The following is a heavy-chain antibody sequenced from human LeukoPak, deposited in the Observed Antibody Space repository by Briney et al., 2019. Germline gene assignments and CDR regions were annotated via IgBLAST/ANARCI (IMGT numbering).Heavy chain of an antibody. CDR3: ARRGRTTGTTKWFDP. CDR1: GYTFTSYD. D-gene: IGHD1-1*01. CDR2: MNPNSGNT. J-gene: IGHJ5*02. V-gene: IGHV1-8*01. Sequence: GASVKVSCKASGYTFTSYDINWVRQATGQGLEWMGWMNPNSGNTGYAQKFQDRVTMTRNTSISTAYMELSSLRSEDTAVYYCARRGRTTGTTKWFDPWGQGTLVTVSS.